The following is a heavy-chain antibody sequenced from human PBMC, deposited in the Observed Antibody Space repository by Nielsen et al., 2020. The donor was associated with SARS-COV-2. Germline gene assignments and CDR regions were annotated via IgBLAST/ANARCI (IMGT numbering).Heavy chain of an antibody. V-gene: IGHV1-3*01. J-gene: IGHJ6*02. CDR2: INAGNGNT. D-gene: IGHD5-24*01. CDR3: ARVEMATIMGSFLGGYYGMDV. Sequence: WVRQAPGQRLEWMGWINAGNGNTKYSQKFQGRVTITRDTSASTAYMELSSLRSEDTAVYYCARVEMATIMGSFLGGYYGMDVWGQGTTVTV.